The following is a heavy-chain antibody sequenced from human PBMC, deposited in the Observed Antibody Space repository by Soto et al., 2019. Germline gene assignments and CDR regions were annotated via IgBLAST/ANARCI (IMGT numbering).Heavy chain of an antibody. Sequence: PSETLSLTCTVSGGSISSGGYYWSWIRQHTGKGLEWIGYIYYSGSTYYNPSLKSRVTISLDTSKNQFSLKLSSVTAADTVVYYCARGLRHQLFGYYFDYWGQGTLVTVSS. D-gene: IGHD2-2*01. CDR2: IYYSGST. V-gene: IGHV4-31*02. J-gene: IGHJ4*02. CDR1: GGSISSGGYY. CDR3: ARGLRHQLFGYYFDY.